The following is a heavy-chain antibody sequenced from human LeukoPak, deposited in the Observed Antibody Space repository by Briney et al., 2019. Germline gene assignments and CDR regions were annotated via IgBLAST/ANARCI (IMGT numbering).Heavy chain of an antibody. Sequence: MASETLSLTCAVYGGSFSGYYWSWIRQPPGKGLEWIGEINHGGSTNYNPSLKSRVTISVDTSKNQFSLKLSSVTAADTAVYYCAREDYDFWSGYHIFDYWGQGTLVTVSS. D-gene: IGHD3-3*01. CDR2: INHGGST. CDR3: AREDYDFWSGYHIFDY. J-gene: IGHJ4*02. V-gene: IGHV4-34*01. CDR1: GGSFSGYY.